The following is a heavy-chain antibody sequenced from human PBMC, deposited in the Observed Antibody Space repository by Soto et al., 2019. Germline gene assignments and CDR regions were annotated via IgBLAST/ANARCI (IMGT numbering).Heavy chain of an antibody. Sequence: QVQLQESGPGLVKPSQTLSLTCSVSGGSISSGDYYWSCIRQPPGKGLEWIGHIFNSGITYYNQSLKRRVALSLATAKSQFSLNLRSVPAADSAVYYSARVRRYIVVVTDIPDGFDPWGQGTLVTVSS. V-gene: IGHV4-30-4*01. CDR1: GGSISSGDYY. CDR2: IFNSGIT. D-gene: IGHD2-21*02. CDR3: ARVRRYIVVVTDIPDGFDP. J-gene: IGHJ5*02.